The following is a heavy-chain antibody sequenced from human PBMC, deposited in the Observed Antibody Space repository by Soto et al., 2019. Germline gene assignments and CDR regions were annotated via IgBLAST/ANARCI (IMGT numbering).Heavy chain of an antibody. D-gene: IGHD1-7*01. J-gene: IGHJ6*02. CDR1: GYTFTSYY. V-gene: IGHV1-46*01. Sequence: QVQLVQSGAEVKKPGASVKVSCKASGYTFTSYYMHWVRQAPGQGLEWMGIINPSGGSTSYAQKVQGRVTMTRDTSTSTVYMVLSSLRSEDTAVYYCARMGLELRDEPTNEGYYYYYYGMDVWGQGTTVTVSS. CDR2: INPSGGST. CDR3: ARMGLELRDEPTNEGYYYYYYGMDV.